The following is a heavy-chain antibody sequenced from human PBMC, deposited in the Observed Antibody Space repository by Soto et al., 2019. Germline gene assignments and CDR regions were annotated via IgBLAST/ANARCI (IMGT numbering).Heavy chain of an antibody. CDR2: ISGSGGST. CDR3: AKAGGFGGYWYFDL. Sequence: EVQLLESGGGLVQPGGSLRLSCAASGFTFSSYAMSWVRQAPGKGLEWVSAISGSGGSTYYADSVKGRFTISRDNSKNPLYRQMNSLRAEDTAVYYCAKAGGFGGYWYFDLWGRGTLVTVSS. D-gene: IGHD3-10*01. V-gene: IGHV3-23*01. J-gene: IGHJ2*01. CDR1: GFTFSSYA.